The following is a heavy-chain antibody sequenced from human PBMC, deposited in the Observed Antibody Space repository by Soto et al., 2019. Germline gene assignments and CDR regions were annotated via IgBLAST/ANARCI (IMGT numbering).Heavy chain of an antibody. CDR1: GYTFFTYD. Sequence: QVHLVQSGVEVKTPGASVKVSCQASGYTFFTYDISWGRQAPGQGLEWMGWISTYSGDTKYAQKFQGRVTMTTDTSTTTAYLEMRSLRSDDTAVYYCARHHGPTTSENGFDPWGQGTLVTVSS. D-gene: IGHD5-12*01. CDR2: ISTYSGDT. J-gene: IGHJ5*02. CDR3: ARHHGPTTSENGFDP. V-gene: IGHV1-18*01.